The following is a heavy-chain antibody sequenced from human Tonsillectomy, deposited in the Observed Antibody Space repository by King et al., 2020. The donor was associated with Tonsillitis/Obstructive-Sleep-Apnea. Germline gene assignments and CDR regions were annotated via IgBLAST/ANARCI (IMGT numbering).Heavy chain of an antibody. CDR2: INSDGCSP. CDR3: ATSPYYYYMDV. V-gene: IGHV3-74*01. J-gene: IGHJ6*03. CDR1: GFTFSSYW. Sequence: VQLVESGGGLVQPGGSLRLSCAASGFTFSSYWMHWVRQAPGKGLVWVSRINSDGCSPSYADSGKGRFTISRDNAKNTLYLQMNSLRAEDTAVYYCATSPYYYYMDVWGKGTTVTVSS.